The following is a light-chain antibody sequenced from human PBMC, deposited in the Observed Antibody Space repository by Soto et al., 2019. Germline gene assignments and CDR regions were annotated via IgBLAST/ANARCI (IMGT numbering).Light chain of an antibody. Sequence: ALTQPRSVSGSPGQSVTISCTGTSSDVGRYNFVSWYQQHPDKAPKLMIYDVIKRPSGVPDRFSGSKSGNTASLTIYGLQAEDEADYHCCSYAGSYTHVFGTGTKVTVL. CDR1: SSDVGRYNF. J-gene: IGLJ1*01. V-gene: IGLV2-11*01. CDR3: CSYAGSYTHV. CDR2: DVI.